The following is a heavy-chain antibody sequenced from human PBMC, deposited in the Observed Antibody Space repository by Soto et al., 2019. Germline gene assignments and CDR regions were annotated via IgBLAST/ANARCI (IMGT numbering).Heavy chain of an antibody. Sequence: SETLSLTCTVSGGSISRSSYYWGWIRQPPGKGLEWIGSIYYSGSTYYNPSLKSRVTISVDTSKNQFSLKLSSVTAADTAVYYCARLLVRGVNYYYYGMDVWGQGTTVTVSS. CDR1: GGSISRSSYY. CDR3: ARLLVRGVNYYYYGMDV. CDR2: IYYSGST. V-gene: IGHV4-39*01. D-gene: IGHD3-10*01. J-gene: IGHJ6*02.